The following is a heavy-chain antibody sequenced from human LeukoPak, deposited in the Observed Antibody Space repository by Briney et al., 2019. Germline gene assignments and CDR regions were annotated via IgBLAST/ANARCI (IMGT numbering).Heavy chain of an antibody. D-gene: IGHD3-22*01. J-gene: IGHJ1*01. CDR1: GGSINTANYY. Sequence: SETLSLTCTVSGGSINTANYYWGWLGQPPGKGLEWTGSIYYSETTYDNPSLKSRVTISIETSKNQFSLKLSSVTAADTAVYYCAREGQYYYDSSGYIWSAEYFQHWGQGTLVTVSS. CDR3: AREGQYYYDSSGYIWSAEYFQH. V-gene: IGHV4-39*02. CDR2: IYYSETT.